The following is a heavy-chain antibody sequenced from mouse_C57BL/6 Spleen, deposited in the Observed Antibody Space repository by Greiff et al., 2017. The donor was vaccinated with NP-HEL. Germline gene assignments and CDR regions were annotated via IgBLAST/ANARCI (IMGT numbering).Heavy chain of an antibody. J-gene: IGHJ2*01. D-gene: IGHD1-1*01. Sequence: VKLQQPGAELVMPGASVKLSCKASGYTFTSYWMHWVKQRPGQGLEWIGEIDPSDSYTNYNQKFKGKSTLTVDKSSSTAYMQLSSLTSEDSAVYYCARYYGSHYFDYWGQGTTLTVSS. CDR3: ARYYGSHYFDY. CDR1: GYTFTSYW. CDR2: IDPSDSYT. V-gene: IGHV1-69*01.